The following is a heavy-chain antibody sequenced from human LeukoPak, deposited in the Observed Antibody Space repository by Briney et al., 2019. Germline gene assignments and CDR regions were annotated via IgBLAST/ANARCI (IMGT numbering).Heavy chain of an antibody. Sequence: SETLSLTCAVYGGSFSGYYWSWIRQPPGKGLEWIGEINHSGSTNYNPSLKSRVTISVDTSKNQFSLKLSSVTAADTAVYYCARGRRLMITFGGVIAPGNWFDPWGQGTLVTVS. CDR1: GGSFSGYY. CDR2: INHSGST. V-gene: IGHV4-34*01. J-gene: IGHJ5*02. D-gene: IGHD3-16*02. CDR3: ARGRRLMITFGGVIAPGNWFDP.